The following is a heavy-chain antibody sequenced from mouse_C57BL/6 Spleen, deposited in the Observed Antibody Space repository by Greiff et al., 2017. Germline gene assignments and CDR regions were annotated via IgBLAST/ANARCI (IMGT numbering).Heavy chain of an antibody. CDR3: ARRAYGNYGDYAMDY. CDR2: IDPSDSET. J-gene: IGHJ4*01. CDR1: GYTFTSYW. D-gene: IGHD2-10*02. Sequence: VQLQQPGAELVRPGSSVKLSCKASGYTFTSYWMHWVKQRPIQGLEWIGNIDPSDSETHYNQKFKDKDTLTVDQSSSTAYMPLISLTSVDSAVSYWARRAYGNYGDYAMDYWGQGTSVTVSS. V-gene: IGHV1-52*01.